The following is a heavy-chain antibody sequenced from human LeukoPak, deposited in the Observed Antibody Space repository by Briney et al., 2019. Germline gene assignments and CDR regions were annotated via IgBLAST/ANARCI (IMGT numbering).Heavy chain of an antibody. CDR3: ARVDSSSWYPFDY. J-gene: IGHJ4*02. CDR1: GFTFSDYY. V-gene: IGHV3-11*05. D-gene: IGHD6-13*01. Sequence: GGSLILSCAASGFTFSDYYMSWIRQAPGKGLEWVSYISSSSSYTNYADSVKGRFTISRDNAKNSLYLQMNSLRAEDTAVYYCARVDSSSWYPFDYWGQGTLVTVSS. CDR2: ISSSSSYT.